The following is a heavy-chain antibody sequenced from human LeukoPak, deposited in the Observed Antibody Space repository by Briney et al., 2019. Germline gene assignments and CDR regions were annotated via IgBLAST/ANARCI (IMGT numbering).Heavy chain of an antibody. J-gene: IGHJ4*02. D-gene: IGHD2-2*01. V-gene: IGHV4-38-2*01. CDR1: GYSISSGYY. CDR3: ARYCSSTSCYEGVDY. Sequence: SETLSLTCAVSGYSISSGYYWGWIRQPPGKGLEWIGSIYHSGSTYYNPSLKSRVTISVDTSKNQFSLKLSSVTAADTAAYYCARYCSSTSCYEGVDYWGQGTLVTVSS. CDR2: IYHSGST.